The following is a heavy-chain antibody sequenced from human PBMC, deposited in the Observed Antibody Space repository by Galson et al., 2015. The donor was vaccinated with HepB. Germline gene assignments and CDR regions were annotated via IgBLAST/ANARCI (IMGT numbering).Heavy chain of an antibody. D-gene: IGHD7-27*01. CDR2: IVPLFGTA. Sequence: SVKVSCKASGGSFSSYAFSWVRQAPGQGLEWMGRIVPLFGTATYAQRFQGRVTVTADESSSTAYIELSSLRFEDTAVYYCARSARAGDPLEAFDMWGQGTMVTVSS. V-gene: IGHV1-69*13. CDR3: ARSARAGDPLEAFDM. J-gene: IGHJ3*02. CDR1: GGSFSSYA.